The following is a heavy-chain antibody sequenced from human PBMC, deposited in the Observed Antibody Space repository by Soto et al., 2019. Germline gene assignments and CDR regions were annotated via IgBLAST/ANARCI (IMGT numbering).Heavy chain of an antibody. J-gene: IGHJ5*02. CDR1: GFSLTTSGVG. CDR3: AHRRENGDLGH. Sequence: QITLEESGPTLVKPTQTLTLTCTFSGFSLTTSGVGVGWIRQPPGKALQWLALIYWDDDTRYSPSLMSRLTITKATSKNQVVLTMPDMDPVDTATYFCAHRRENGDLGHWGQGTLGTVAS. V-gene: IGHV2-5*02. CDR2: IYWDDDT. D-gene: IGHD7-27*01.